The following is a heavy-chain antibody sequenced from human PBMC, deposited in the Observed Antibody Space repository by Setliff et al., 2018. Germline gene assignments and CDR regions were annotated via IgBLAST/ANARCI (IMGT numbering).Heavy chain of an antibody. J-gene: IGHJ4*02. D-gene: IGHD3-16*01. CDR1: GGSFDSDV. CDR3: ARELRSPFWHIDY. V-gene: IGHV1-69*13. CDR2: LIPILGKT. Sequence: SVKVSCKASGGSFDSDVITRVRQAPGQGLEWMGRLIPILGKTNYAESFQGRVLITADRSTNTAQMQVSSLRSEDTAIYYCARELRSPFWHIDYWGQGTLVTVYS.